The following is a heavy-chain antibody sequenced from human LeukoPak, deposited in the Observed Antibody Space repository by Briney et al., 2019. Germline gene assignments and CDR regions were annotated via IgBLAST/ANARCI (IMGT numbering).Heavy chain of an antibody. CDR3: AREGVAGTNTNYFDY. J-gene: IGHJ4*02. D-gene: IGHD6-19*01. CDR1: GYTFTSYY. Sequence: ASAKVSCKASGYTFTSYYMHWVRQAPGQGLEWMGWINPNSGGTSYAQKFQGRVTMTRDTSTSTVYMELSSLRSEDTAVYYCAREGVAGTNTNYFDYWGQGTLVTASS. V-gene: IGHV1-46*01. CDR2: INPNSGGT.